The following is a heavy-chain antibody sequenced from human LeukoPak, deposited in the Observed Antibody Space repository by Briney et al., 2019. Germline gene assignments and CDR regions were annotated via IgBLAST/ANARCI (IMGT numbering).Heavy chain of an antibody. CDR3: VKDPGSGWYVLY. V-gene: IGHV3-48*04. J-gene: IGHJ4*02. Sequence: GGSLRLSCAASGFTFSSHSMNWVRQAPGKGLEWVSHISSSGNTIHYADSVKGRFTISRDNSRDTLFLQMNSLRVEDTAVYYCVKDPGSGWYVLYWGQGTLVTVSS. D-gene: IGHD6-19*01. CDR2: ISSSGNTI. CDR1: GFTFSSHS.